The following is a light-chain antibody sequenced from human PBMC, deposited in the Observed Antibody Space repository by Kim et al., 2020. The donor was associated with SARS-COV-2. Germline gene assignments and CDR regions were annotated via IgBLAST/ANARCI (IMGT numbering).Light chain of an antibody. CDR1: QSVSSSY. CDR2: GAS. Sequence: DIVLTQSPGTLSLSPGERATLSCRASQSVSSSYLAWYQQNPGQAPRLLIYGASTRATGIPDRFSGSGSGTDFTLTISRLDPEDFAVYYCQQYGSSPALTFGGGTKVDIK. J-gene: IGKJ4*01. CDR3: QQYGSSPALT. V-gene: IGKV3-20*01.